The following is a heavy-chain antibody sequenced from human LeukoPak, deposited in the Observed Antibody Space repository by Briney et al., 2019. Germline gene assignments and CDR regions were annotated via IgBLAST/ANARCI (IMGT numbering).Heavy chain of an antibody. V-gene: IGHV4-59*01. CDR2: IYYSGST. CDR1: GGSISSYY. D-gene: IGHD3-22*01. J-gene: IGHJ4*02. CDR3: AREATYYHDSSVSYFDY. Sequence: SETLSLTCTVSGGSISSYYWSWIRQPPGKGLEWIGYIYYSGSTNYNPSLKSRVTISVDTSKNQFSLKLSSVTAADTAVYYCAREATYYHDSSVSYFDYWGQGTLVTVSS.